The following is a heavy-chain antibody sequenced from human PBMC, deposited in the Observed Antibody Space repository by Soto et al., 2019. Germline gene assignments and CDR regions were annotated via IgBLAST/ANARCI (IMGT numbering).Heavy chain of an antibody. CDR2: ISYDGTTQ. Sequence: PGGSLRLSCAASGFTFSDYGMHWVRQAPGKGPEWLAVISYDGTTQHYADSVKGRFTVSRDNSKNTLYLQLNNLRAEDTALYYCAKGPTIFGVVITYSYYYGMDVWGQGTTVTVSS. CDR1: GFTFSDYG. J-gene: IGHJ6*02. CDR3: AKGPTIFGVVITYSYYYGMDV. V-gene: IGHV3-30*18. D-gene: IGHD3-3*01.